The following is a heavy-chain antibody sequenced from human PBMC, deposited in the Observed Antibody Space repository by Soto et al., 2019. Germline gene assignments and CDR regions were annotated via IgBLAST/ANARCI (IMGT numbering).Heavy chain of an antibody. CDR3: ATGRVLYGSEY. CDR1: GGSISSYY. Sequence: SETLSLTCTVSGGSISSYYWSCIRQPPGKGLEWIGYISYSGSTNYNPSLKSRVTISVDTSKNQYSLRLSSVTTADTALYYCATGRVLYGSEYWGQGTLVTSPQ. J-gene: IGHJ4*02. V-gene: IGHV4-59*01. D-gene: IGHD3-10*01. CDR2: ISYSGST.